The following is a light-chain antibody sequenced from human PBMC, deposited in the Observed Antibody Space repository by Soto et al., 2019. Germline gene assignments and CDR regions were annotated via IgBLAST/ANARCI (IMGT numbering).Light chain of an antibody. CDR3: QRYDASTT. CDR2: GAS. V-gene: IGKV3-20*01. Sequence: EIVLTQSPGTLSLSVGERATLSCRASQTVPNNYLVWYEQKPGQTPTVLIYGASNRSAGIPDRFSGSGSGTDFTLTISRLDPEDFAVYYCQRYDASTTFGQGTRVE. J-gene: IGKJ1*01. CDR1: QTVPNNY.